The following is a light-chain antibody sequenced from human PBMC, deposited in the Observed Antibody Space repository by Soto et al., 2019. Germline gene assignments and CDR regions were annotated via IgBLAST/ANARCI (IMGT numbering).Light chain of an antibody. Sequence: QSVLTQPPSVSGAPGQRVTISCTGTSSYIGAGADVHWYQQLPGTAPKLLIYGNSTRPSGVPDRFSGSKSGTSVSLAITGLQAEDEADYYCQSYDSSLSGSVFGGGTNLSVL. CDR2: GNS. CDR1: SSYIGAGAD. V-gene: IGLV1-40*01. CDR3: QSYDSSLSGSV. J-gene: IGLJ3*02.